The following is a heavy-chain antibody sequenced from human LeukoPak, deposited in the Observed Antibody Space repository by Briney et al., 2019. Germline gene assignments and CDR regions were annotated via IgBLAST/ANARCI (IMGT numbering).Heavy chain of an antibody. CDR3: AKAFSPHSSGYYY. Sequence: GGSLRLSCAASGFTFSSYAMSWVRQAPGKGLEWVSAISGSGGSTYYADPVKGRFTISRDSSKNTLYLQMNSLRAEDTAVYYCAKAFSPHSSGYYYWGQGTLVTVSS. CDR2: ISGSGGST. D-gene: IGHD3-22*01. V-gene: IGHV3-23*01. CDR1: GFTFSSYA. J-gene: IGHJ4*02.